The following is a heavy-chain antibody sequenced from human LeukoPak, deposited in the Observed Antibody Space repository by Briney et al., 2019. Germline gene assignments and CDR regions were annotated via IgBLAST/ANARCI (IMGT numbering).Heavy chain of an antibody. CDR2: ISSSSSYI. D-gene: IGHD1-7*01. CDR3: AREGNWNYDYDY. CDR1: GFTISSYS. Sequence: GGSQRLSCAASGFTISSYSMNWVRQAPGKGLEWVSSISSSSSYIYYADSVKGRFTISRDNAKNSLYLQMNSLRAEDTAVYYCAREGNWNYDYDYWGQGTLVTVSS. J-gene: IGHJ4*02. V-gene: IGHV3-21*01.